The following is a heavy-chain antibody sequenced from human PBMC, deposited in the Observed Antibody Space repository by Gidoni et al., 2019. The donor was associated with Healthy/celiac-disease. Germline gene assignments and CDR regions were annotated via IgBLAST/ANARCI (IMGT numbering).Heavy chain of an antibody. V-gene: IGHV3-48*03. Sequence: EVQLVESGGGLVQPGGSLRLSCAASGFTFSSYELNWVRQAPGKGLEWVSYISSSGSTIYYADSVKGRFTISRDNAKNSLYLQMNSLRAEDTAVYYCARATPYPPHFDWLLYPLGYWGQGTLVTVSS. D-gene: IGHD3-9*01. J-gene: IGHJ4*02. CDR2: ISSSGSTI. CDR1: GFTFSSYE. CDR3: ARATPYPPHFDWLLYPLGY.